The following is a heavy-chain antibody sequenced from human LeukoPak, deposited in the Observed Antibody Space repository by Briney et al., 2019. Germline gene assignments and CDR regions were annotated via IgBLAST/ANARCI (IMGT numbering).Heavy chain of an antibody. V-gene: IGHV4-4*09. Sequence: SETLSLTCTVSGGSISSYYWSWIRQPPGKGLEWIGYIYTSGSTNYNPSLKSRVTISVDTSKNQFSLKLSSVTAADTAVYYCATQIAARPKNWFDPWGQGTLVTVSS. D-gene: IGHD6-6*01. J-gene: IGHJ5*02. CDR2: IYTSGST. CDR3: ATQIAARPKNWFDP. CDR1: GGSISSYY.